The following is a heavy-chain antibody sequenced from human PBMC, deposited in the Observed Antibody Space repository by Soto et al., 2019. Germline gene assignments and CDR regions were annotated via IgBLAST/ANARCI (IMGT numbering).Heavy chain of an antibody. CDR3: ARHRDILRGYSDADN. D-gene: IGHD3-9*01. V-gene: IGHV5-10-1*01. Sequence: GESLKISCKASGYSFTNHWITLMRQTPGKGLECMGMIDPSDSYSNYSPSFQGHVTMSVDKSISSAYLQFSSLKASDTAMYYCARHRDILRGYSDADNWGQGPQVTVSS. J-gene: IGHJ4*02. CDR2: IDPSDSYS. CDR1: GYSFTNHW.